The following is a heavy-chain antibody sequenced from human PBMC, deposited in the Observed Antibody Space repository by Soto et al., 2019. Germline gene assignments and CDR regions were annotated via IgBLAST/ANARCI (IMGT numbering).Heavy chain of an antibody. D-gene: IGHD6-13*01. CDR3: VKDESINWYSGHFRH. CDR1: GFTFNNFW. Sequence: GGSLRLSCAGSGFTFNNFWMHWVRQAPGKGLVWVARINWNSGSIGYGDSVKGRFAISRDNAKNSLHLQMNSLSAEDTAFYYCVKDESINWYSGHFRHWGQGTLVTVSS. CDR2: INWNSGSI. J-gene: IGHJ1*01. V-gene: IGHV3-9*01.